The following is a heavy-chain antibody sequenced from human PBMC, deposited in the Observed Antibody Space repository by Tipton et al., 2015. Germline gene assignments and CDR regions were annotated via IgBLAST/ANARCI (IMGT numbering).Heavy chain of an antibody. CDR1: GGSISSYY. J-gene: IGHJ4*02. V-gene: IGHV4-59*12. CDR3: ARARGRHGGLFDS. Sequence: TLSLTCTVSGGSISSYYWSWIRQPPGKGLEWIGYIYYSGSTKYSPSLKSRVTISGDTSKNQFSLELNSVTAADTAVYYCARARGRHGGLFDSWGQGILVTVSS. D-gene: IGHD4-23*01. CDR2: IYYSGST.